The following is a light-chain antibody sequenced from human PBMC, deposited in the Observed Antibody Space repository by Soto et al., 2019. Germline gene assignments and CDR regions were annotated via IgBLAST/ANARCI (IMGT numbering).Light chain of an antibody. CDR3: DSYTSSSSYV. Sequence: QSALTQPASVSGSPGQSITISCTGTSSDVGGYKYVSWYQQHPGKAPKLMIYDVSNRPSGVSDRFSGSKSGNMASLTISGLQSEDEADYYCDSYTSSSSYVFGTGTQLTVL. CDR1: SSDVGGYKY. CDR2: DVS. V-gene: IGLV2-14*01. J-gene: IGLJ1*01.